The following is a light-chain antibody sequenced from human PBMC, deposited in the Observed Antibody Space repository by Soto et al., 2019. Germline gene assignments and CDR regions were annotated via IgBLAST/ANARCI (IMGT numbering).Light chain of an antibody. CDR2: GAS. V-gene: IGKV3-20*01. Sequence: EIVLTQSPGTLSLSPGERATLSCRASQSVSSSYLAWYQQKPGQAPRLLIYGASSRATGIPDRFSGGGSGTDFTLTISCLQSEDFATYYCQHYKNYPWTFGQGTKVEIK. CDR3: QHYKNYPWT. J-gene: IGKJ1*01. CDR1: QSVSSSY.